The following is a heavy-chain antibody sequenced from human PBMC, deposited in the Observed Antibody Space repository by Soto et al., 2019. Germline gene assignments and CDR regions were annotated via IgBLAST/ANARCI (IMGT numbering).Heavy chain of an antibody. CDR3: ARESEDLTSNFDY. CDR1: GFTFTRYS. V-gene: IGHV3-21*06. J-gene: IGHJ4*02. CDR2: ISSTTNYI. Sequence: GGSLRLSCAASGFTFTRYSMNWVRQAPGKGLEWVSSISSTTNYIYYGDSMKGRFTISRDNAKNSLYLEMNSLRAEGTAVYYCARESEDLTSNFDYWGQGTLATVSS.